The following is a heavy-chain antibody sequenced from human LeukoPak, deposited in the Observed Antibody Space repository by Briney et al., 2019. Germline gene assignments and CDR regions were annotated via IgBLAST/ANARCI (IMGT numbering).Heavy chain of an antibody. D-gene: IGHD3-10*01. Sequence: SETLSLTCAVYGGSFSGYYWSWIRQPPGKGLEWIGEINHSGSTNYNPSLKSRVTISVDTSKNQFSLKLSSVTAADTAVYYCARGQRLWFGEFQNWGQGTLVTVSS. CDR3: ARGQRLWFGEFQN. J-gene: IGHJ4*02. CDR2: INHSGST. V-gene: IGHV4-34*01. CDR1: GGSFSGYY.